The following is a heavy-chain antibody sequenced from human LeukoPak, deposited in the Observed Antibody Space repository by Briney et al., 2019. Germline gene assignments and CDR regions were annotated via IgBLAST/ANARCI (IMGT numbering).Heavy chain of an antibody. V-gene: IGHV4-39*01. CDR2: IYYSGST. CDR1: GGSISSSSYY. Sequence: SETLSLTCTVPGGSISSSSYYWGWIRQPPGKGLEWIGSIYYSGSTYYNPSLKSRVTISVDTSKNQFSLKLSSVTAADTAVYYCARGWSGYPTPINWFDPWGQGTLVTVSS. J-gene: IGHJ5*02. CDR3: ARGWSGYPTPINWFDP. D-gene: IGHD3-3*01.